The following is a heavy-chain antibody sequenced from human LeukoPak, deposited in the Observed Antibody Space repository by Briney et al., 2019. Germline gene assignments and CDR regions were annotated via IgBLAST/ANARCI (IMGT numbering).Heavy chain of an antibody. CDR3: VYQVQGVVK. CDR2: IRGDGAST. Sequence: GGSLRLSCSASGFTFNSYVMHWVRQAPGKGLEYVSGIRGDGASTYYADSVKGRFTISRDNSKNTLYVQMTSLRADDTAVYYCVYQVQGVVKWGQGTLVTVSS. V-gene: IGHV3-64*05. CDR1: GFTFNSYV. J-gene: IGHJ4*02. D-gene: IGHD3-3*01.